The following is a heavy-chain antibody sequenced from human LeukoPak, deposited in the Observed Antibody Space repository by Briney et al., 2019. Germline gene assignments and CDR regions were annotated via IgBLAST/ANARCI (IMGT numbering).Heavy chain of an antibody. J-gene: IGHJ6*02. V-gene: IGHV3-66*02. CDR3: AKDRTVTIFGVVIEDHYYYGMDV. CDR1: GFTVSSNY. D-gene: IGHD3-3*01. Sequence: PGGSLRLSCAASGFTVSSNYMSWVRQAPGKGLEWVSVIYSGGSTYYADSVKGRFTISRDNSKNTLYLQMNSLRAEDTAVYYCAKDRTVTIFGVVIEDHYYYGMDVWGQGTTVTVSS. CDR2: IYSGGST.